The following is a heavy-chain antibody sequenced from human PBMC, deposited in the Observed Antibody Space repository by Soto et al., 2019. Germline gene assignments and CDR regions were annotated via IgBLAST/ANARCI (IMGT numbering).Heavy chain of an antibody. D-gene: IGHD2-15*01. J-gene: IGHJ4*02. CDR3: ARVVGSGGSCYHDY. V-gene: IGHV4-30-2*01. CDR1: GGSISSGGYS. Sequence: QLQLQESGSGLVKPSQTLSLTCAVSGGSISSGGYSWSWIRQPPGKGLEWIGYIYHSGSTYYNPCLKSRGTISVDRSKSQFSLKLSSVTAADTAVYYCARVVGSGGSCYHDYWGQGTLVTVSS. CDR2: IYHSGST.